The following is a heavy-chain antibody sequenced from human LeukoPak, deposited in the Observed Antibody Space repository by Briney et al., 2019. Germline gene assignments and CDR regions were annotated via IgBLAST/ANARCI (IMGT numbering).Heavy chain of an antibody. J-gene: IGHJ4*02. CDR2: INPNSGGT. V-gene: IGHV1-2*02. CDR3: AGGLTDYYGDYFIDY. Sequence: ASVKVSCKASGYTFTGYYMHWVRQAPGQGLEWMGWINPNSGGTNYAQKFQGRVTMTRDTSISTAYMELSRLRSDDTAVYYCAGGLTDYYGDYFIDYWGQGTLVTVSS. CDR1: GYTFTGYY. D-gene: IGHD4-17*01.